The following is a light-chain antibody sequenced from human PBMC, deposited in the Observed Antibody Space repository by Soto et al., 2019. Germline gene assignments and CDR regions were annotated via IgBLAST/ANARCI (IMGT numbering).Light chain of an antibody. CDR2: GDS. CDR1: SSDVGGYNY. CDR3: SSYTTRTTLI. J-gene: IGLJ2*01. Sequence: QSVLTQPASVSGSRGQSITISCTGTSSDVGGYNYVSWYQHRPGTAPKLMIYGDSKRPSGVSNRFSGSKSGNTASLTISGLQADDEADYYCSSYTTRTTLIFGGGTKVTVL. V-gene: IGLV2-14*03.